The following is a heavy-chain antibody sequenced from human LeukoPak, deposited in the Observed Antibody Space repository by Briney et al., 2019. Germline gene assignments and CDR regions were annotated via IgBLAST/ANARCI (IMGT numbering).Heavy chain of an antibody. D-gene: IGHD2/OR15-2a*01. V-gene: IGHV3-48*03. Sequence: PGGSLRLSCAVSGFTFSSYDMNWVRQAPGKGLEWVSYINSGGSTTYYADSVKGRLTLSRDNAKNSLYLQMNSLRVEDTAVYYCATSRSTTTPDYWGQGTLVTVSS. J-gene: IGHJ4*02. CDR3: ATSRSTTTPDY. CDR1: GFTFSSYD. CDR2: INSGGSTT.